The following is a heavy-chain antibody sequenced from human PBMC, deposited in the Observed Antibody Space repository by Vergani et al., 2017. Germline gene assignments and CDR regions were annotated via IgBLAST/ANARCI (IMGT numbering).Heavy chain of an antibody. CDR1: GYTFTSYG. D-gene: IGHD6-19*01. V-gene: IGHV1-18*01. CDR3: ARIKYSSGLDAFDI. CDR2: ISPYNGTT. J-gene: IGHJ3*02. Sequence: QVQLVQSGAEVKKPGASVKVSCKASGYTFTSYGISWVRQAPGQGLEWMGWISPYNGTTNYAQKLQGRVTMTTDTSTSTAYMELRSLRAGDTAVYYCARIKYSSGLDAFDIWGQGTMVTVSS.